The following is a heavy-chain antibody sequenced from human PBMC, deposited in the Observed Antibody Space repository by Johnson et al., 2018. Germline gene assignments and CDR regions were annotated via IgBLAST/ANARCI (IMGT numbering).Heavy chain of an antibody. J-gene: IGHJ6*02. CDR1: GYTFTSYA. V-gene: IGHV1-3*01. CDR3: AGGPCSGWTTSYYYYYGMDV. D-gene: IGHD2-15*01. CDR2: INAGNGNT. Sequence: QVQLVESGAEVKKXGASVKVSCKASGYTFTSYAMHWVRQAPGQRLEWMGWINAGNGNTKYSQKFQGRVTISRDTSASTAQMERSSLRTEDTAVYYWAGGPCSGWTTSYYYYYGMDVWGQGTTVTVSS.